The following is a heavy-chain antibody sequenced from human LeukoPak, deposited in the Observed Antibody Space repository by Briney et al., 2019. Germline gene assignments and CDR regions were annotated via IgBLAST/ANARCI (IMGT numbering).Heavy chain of an antibody. J-gene: IGHJ4*02. Sequence: XAAXGFTFSRYSMXWVRQAPGKGVEWLSYISGSSNNIYYADSVKGRFTVSRDNAKNSLYLQMDSLRADDAAVFYCARGGTGDGNYFDNWGQGTLVTVSS. CDR2: ISGSSNNI. CDR3: ARGGTGDGNYFDN. V-gene: IGHV3-48*01. CDR1: GFTFSRYS. D-gene: IGHD7-27*01.